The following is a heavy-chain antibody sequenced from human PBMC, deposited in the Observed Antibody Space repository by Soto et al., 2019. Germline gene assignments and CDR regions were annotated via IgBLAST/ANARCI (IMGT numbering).Heavy chain of an antibody. D-gene: IGHD3-16*01. V-gene: IGHV1-69*01. CDR2: IIPIFGTA. J-gene: IGHJ2*01. Sequence: QVQLVQSGAEVKKPGSSVKVSCKASGGTFSSYSINWVRQAPGQGLEWMGGIIPIFGTANYAQKFQGRVPLTADESTSTAHMELSSLRNEDTAVYYCAIPFQSWPGGWYFDLWGRGTLVTVSS. CDR1: GGTFSSYS. CDR3: AIPFQSWPGGWYFDL.